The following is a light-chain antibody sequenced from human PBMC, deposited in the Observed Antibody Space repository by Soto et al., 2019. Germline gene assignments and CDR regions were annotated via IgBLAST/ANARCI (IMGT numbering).Light chain of an antibody. CDR1: QSISSY. V-gene: IGKV1-39*01. CDR3: QQSYSTPH. CDR2: AAS. J-gene: IGKJ3*01. Sequence: DIQMTQSPSSLSASVGDRVTITCRASQSISSYLNWYQQKPVKAPKLLIYAASSLQSGVPSRFSGSGSGTDFTLTISSLQPEDFATYYCQQSYSTPHFGPGTKVYI.